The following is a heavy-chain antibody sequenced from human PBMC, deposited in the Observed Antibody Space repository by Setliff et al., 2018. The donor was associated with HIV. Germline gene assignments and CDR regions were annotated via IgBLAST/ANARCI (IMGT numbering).Heavy chain of an antibody. Sequence: SVKVSCKASGGTFSISAISWVRQAPGQGLEWMGGIIPILGIANYAQRFQGRLTITADESTRTAYMELSSLTSEDTAVYYCARPTNGYCSGGTCPDTFDIWGQGTLVTVS. V-gene: IGHV1-69*10. CDR1: GGTFSISA. J-gene: IGHJ3*02. CDR3: ARPTNGYCSGGTCPDTFDI. CDR2: IIPILGIA. D-gene: IGHD2-15*01.